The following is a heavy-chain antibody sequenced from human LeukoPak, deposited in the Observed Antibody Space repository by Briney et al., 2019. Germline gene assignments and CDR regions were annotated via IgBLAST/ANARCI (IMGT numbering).Heavy chain of an antibody. Sequence: GGSLRLSCAASGFTFSSYSMNWVRQAPGKGLEWVSSISSSSSYKFYADSVKGRFTIPRDNAKNSLFLQMNSLRAEDTAVYYCARVSSVTRDYWGQGTPVTVSS. CDR1: GFTFSSYS. D-gene: IGHD4-11*01. J-gene: IGHJ4*02. CDR2: ISSSSSYK. V-gene: IGHV3-21*01. CDR3: ARVSSVTRDY.